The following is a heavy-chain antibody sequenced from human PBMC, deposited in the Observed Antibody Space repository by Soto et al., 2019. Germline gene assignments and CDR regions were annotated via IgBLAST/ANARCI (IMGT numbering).Heavy chain of an antibody. CDR2: ISSSSSTI. Sequence: GGSLRLSCAASGFTFSSYSMNWVRQAPGKGLEWVSYISSSSSTIYYADSVKGRFTISRDNAKNSLYLQMNSLRDEDTAVYYCARGGSGSYYNGFDGLYYFDYWGQGTLVTVSS. V-gene: IGHV3-48*02. J-gene: IGHJ4*02. CDR3: ARGGSGSYYNGFDGLYYFDY. CDR1: GFTFSSYS. D-gene: IGHD3-10*01.